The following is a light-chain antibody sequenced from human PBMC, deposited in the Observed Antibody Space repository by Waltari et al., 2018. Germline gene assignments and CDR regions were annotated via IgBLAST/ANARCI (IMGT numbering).Light chain of an antibody. V-gene: IGLV2-23*03. CDR1: SSDVGSYNL. Sequence: QSALTQPASVSGSPGQSITIPCTGTSSDVGSYNLVSLYQQHPGKAPKPMIYEGSKRPSGVSNRFSGSKSGNTASLTISGLQAEDEADYYCCSYAGSSTFVVFGGGTKLTVL. J-gene: IGLJ2*01. CDR2: EGS. CDR3: CSYAGSSTFVV.